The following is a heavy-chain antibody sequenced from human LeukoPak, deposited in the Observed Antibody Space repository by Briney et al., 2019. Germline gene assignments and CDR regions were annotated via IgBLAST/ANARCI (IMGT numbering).Heavy chain of an antibody. CDR1: GFSLSSNGVG. CDR2: ISWDDYK. V-gene: IGHV2-5*02. J-gene: IGHJ4*02. CDR3: AHSGYNSGFYFDF. D-gene: IGHD6-19*01. Sequence: ESGPTLVRPTQTLTLTCTFSGFSLSSNGVGVARIRQPPGKALEWLALISWDDYKRSNPFLRSRLSITKDTSKNQVVLTMTNMDPVDTGTYYCAHSGYNSGFYFDFWGQGTLVTVSS.